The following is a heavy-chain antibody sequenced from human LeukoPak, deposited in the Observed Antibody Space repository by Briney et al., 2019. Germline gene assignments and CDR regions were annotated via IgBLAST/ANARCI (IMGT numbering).Heavy chain of an antibody. D-gene: IGHD1-20*01. CDR3: ARDRLGITGAAYYFDY. CDR1: GGSISSHY. J-gene: IGHJ4*02. V-gene: IGHV4-59*11. CDR2: IYYSGST. Sequence: SETLSLTCTVSGGSISSHYWSWIRQPPGKGLEWTGYIYYSGSTNYNPSLKSRVTISVDTSKNQFSLKLSSVTAADTAVYYCARDRLGITGAAYYFDYWGQGTLVTVSS.